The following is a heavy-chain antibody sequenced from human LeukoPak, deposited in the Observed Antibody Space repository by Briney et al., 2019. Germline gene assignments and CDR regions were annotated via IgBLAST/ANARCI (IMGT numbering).Heavy chain of an antibody. CDR3: AREKWELRQSAFDI. CDR2: IYTSGST. Sequence: SEILSLTCTVSGGSISSGSYYWSWIRQPAGKGLEWIGRIYTSGSTNYNPSLKSRVTISVDTSKNEFSLKLSSVTAADTAVYYCAREKWELRQSAFDIWGQGTMVTVSS. V-gene: IGHV4-61*02. D-gene: IGHD1-26*01. CDR1: GGSISSGSYY. J-gene: IGHJ3*02.